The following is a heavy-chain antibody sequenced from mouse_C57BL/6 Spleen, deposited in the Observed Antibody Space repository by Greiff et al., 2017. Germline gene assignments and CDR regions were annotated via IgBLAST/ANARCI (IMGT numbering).Heavy chain of an antibody. CDR3: ARHVYNYGGAWFAY. J-gene: IGHJ3*01. CDR1: GFTFSSYG. D-gene: IGHD2-12*01. Sequence: EVKLVEPGGDLVKPGGSLKLSCAASGFTFSSYGMSWVRQTPDKRLEWVATISSGGSYTNYPESMKGRFTISRDHSKNTLFLQMSSLKSEDTAMFYCARHVYNYGGAWFAYWGQRTLVTVSA. CDR2: ISSGGSYT. V-gene: IGHV5-6*01.